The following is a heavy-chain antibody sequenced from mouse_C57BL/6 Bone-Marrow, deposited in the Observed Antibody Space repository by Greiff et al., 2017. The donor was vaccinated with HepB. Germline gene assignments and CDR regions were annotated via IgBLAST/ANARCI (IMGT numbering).Heavy chain of an antibody. J-gene: IGHJ4*01. V-gene: IGHV1-55*01. D-gene: IGHD1-1*01. Sequence: QVQLKQPGAELVKPGASVKMSCKASGYTFTSYWITWVKQRPGQGLEWIGDIYPGSGSTNYNEKFKSKATLTVDTSSSTAYMQLSSLTSEDSAVYYCARPGTVVASYAMDYWGQGTSVTVSS. CDR3: ARPGTVVASYAMDY. CDR2: IYPGSGST. CDR1: GYTFTSYW.